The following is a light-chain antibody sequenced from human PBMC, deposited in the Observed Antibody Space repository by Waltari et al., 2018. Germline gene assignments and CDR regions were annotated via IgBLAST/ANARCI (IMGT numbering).Light chain of an antibody. CDR3: AAWDDSLSGL. V-gene: IGLV1-47*01. Sequence: QSVLTQPPSASGTPGQRVTLSCSGSSSNIGSNYVYWYQQPPGTAPKLLIYRNNQRPSGVPDRFSGSKSGTSASLAISGLRSEDEADYYCAAWDDSLSGLFGTGTKVTVL. J-gene: IGLJ1*01. CDR2: RNN. CDR1: SSNIGSNY.